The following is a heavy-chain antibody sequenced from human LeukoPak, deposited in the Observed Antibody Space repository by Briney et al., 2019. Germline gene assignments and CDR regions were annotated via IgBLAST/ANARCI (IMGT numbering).Heavy chain of an antibody. D-gene: IGHD3-10*01. CDR2: ISGSGDNT. Sequence: GGSLRLSCAASGFTFTTYWMSWVRQAPGKGLEWVSTISGSGDNTYYADSVKGRFTISRDNSKNTLYLQMNSLRAEDTAVYYCARVTYGSGTYGAFDYWGQGTLVTVSS. V-gene: IGHV3-23*01. J-gene: IGHJ4*02. CDR1: GFTFTTYW. CDR3: ARVTYGSGTYGAFDY.